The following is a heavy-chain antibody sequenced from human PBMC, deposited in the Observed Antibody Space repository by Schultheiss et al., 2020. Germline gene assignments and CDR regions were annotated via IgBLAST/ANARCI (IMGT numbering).Heavy chain of an antibody. CDR3: ARDVDSSSSYEYYYYGMDV. CDR2: ISYDGSNE. V-gene: IGHV3-30*03. CDR1: GFTFSSYG. Sequence: GESLKISCAASGFTFSSYGMHWVRQAPGKGLEWVAVISYDGSNEFYADSVKGRFTISRDNSKNTLYLQMNSLRAEDTAVYYCARDVDSSSSYEYYYYGMDVWGKGTTVTVSS. D-gene: IGHD6-6*01. J-gene: IGHJ6*04.